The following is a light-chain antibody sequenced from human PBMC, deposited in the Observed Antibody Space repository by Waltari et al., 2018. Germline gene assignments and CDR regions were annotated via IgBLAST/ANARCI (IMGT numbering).Light chain of an antibody. V-gene: IGLV2-23*01. Sequence: QSALTQPASVSGSPGQSITISCTGTSSDVGSYKLVSWYQQHPGKAPRRMIYADGNRPSGSSSRFSGSKSGTTASLTISGLQAEDEAAYYCCSYAGSSTVKFGEGTYLTVL. CDR3: CSYAGSSTVK. J-gene: IGLJ2*01. CDR2: ADG. CDR1: SSDVGSYKL.